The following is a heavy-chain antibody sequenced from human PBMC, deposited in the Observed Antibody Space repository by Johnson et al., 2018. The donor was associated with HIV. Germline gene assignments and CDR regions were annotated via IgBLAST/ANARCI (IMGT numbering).Heavy chain of an antibody. D-gene: IGHD6-13*01. CDR2: ISSSGSTM. Sequence: QVQLVESGGGLVQPGGSLRLSCAASGFTFSDYYMSWIRQAPGKGLEWVSYISSSGSTMYYADSVKGRFTISRDNAKNSLYLQMNSLRAEDTAVYYCARALKRIAAADDAFDIWGQGTMVTVSS. CDR3: ARALKRIAAADDAFDI. V-gene: IGHV3-11*04. CDR1: GFTFSDYY. J-gene: IGHJ3*02.